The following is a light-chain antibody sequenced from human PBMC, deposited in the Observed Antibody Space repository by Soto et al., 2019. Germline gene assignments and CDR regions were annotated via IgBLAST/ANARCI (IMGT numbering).Light chain of an antibody. CDR2: GAT. J-gene: IGKJ4*01. Sequence: IPMTQATSPLSPSSLARATITCRASQRISNYLNWYQQKPGKAPRVLIYGATTLQSGVPSRFSGSGSGTDFVLTISNLQPEDFATYYCQQSYNTLTFAGGTKVDIK. V-gene: IGKV1-39*01. CDR1: QRISNY. CDR3: QQSYNTLT.